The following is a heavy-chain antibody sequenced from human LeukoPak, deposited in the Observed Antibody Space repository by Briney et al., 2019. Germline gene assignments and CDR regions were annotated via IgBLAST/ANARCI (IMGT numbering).Heavy chain of an antibody. CDR1: GFTFSSYA. CDR2: ISGSGGST. Sequence: GGSLRLSCAASGFTFSSYAMSWVRQAPGKGLEWVSAISGSGGSTYYADSVKGRFTISRDNSKNTLYLQMNSLRAEDTAVYYCAKELANRGPTGGAVDIWGQGTMVTVSS. CDR3: AKELANRGPTGGAVDI. D-gene: IGHD7-27*01. J-gene: IGHJ3*02. V-gene: IGHV3-23*01.